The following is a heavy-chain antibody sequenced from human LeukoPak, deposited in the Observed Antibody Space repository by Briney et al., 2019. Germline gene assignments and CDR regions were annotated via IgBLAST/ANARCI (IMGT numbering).Heavy chain of an antibody. CDR1: GGSFSGYY. V-gene: IGHV4-34*01. J-gene: IGHJ4*02. D-gene: IGHD3-22*01. CDR2: INHSGST. CDR3: ATVYFDNSGYNRYDY. Sequence: SETLSLTCAVYGGSFSGYYWSWIRQPSGKGLEWIGEINHSGSTNYNPSLKSRVTTSVDTSKNQFSLKLSSVTAADTAVYYCATVYFDNSGYNRYDYWGQGTLVTVSS.